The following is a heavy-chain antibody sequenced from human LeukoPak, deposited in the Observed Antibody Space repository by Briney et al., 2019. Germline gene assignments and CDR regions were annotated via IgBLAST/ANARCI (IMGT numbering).Heavy chain of an antibody. CDR2: IYTSGST. Sequence: SETLSLTCTVSGVSISSSSYYWGWLRQPPGKGLEWIGYIYTSGSTNYNPSLKSRDTISVDTSKNQFSLKLSSVTAADTAVYYCARLRLTPISGVVIRKWVWFDPWGQGTLVTVSS. CDR3: ARLRLTPISGVVIRKWVWFDP. J-gene: IGHJ5*02. D-gene: IGHD3-3*01. V-gene: IGHV4-61*05. CDR1: GVSISSSSYY.